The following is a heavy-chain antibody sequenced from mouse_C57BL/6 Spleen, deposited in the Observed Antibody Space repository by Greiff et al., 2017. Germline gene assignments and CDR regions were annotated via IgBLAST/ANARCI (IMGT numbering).Heavy chain of an antibody. CDR2: IYPGDGDT. J-gene: IGHJ2*01. V-gene: IGHV1-82*01. CDR3: ARGKPHYFDY. CDR1: GYAFSSSW. Sequence: VQLQESGPELVKPGASVKISCKASGYAFSSSWMNWVKQRPGKGLEWIGRIYPGDGDTNYNGTFKGKATLTADKSSSTAYMQLSSLTSEDSAVYFCARGKPHYFDYWGQGTTLTVSS.